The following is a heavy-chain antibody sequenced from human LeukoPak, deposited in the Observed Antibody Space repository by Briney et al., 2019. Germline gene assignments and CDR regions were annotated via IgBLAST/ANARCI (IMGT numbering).Heavy chain of an antibody. CDR1: GFTFSSYG. D-gene: IGHD5-12*01. Sequence: GGSLRLSCAASGFTFSSYGMHWVRQAPGKGLEWVAVISYDGSNKYYADSVKGRFTISRDNSKNTLYLQMNSLRAEDTAVYYCARGGYSGYDYTYFDYWGQGTLVTVSS. V-gene: IGHV3-30*03. CDR2: ISYDGSNK. CDR3: ARGGYSGYDYTYFDY. J-gene: IGHJ4*02.